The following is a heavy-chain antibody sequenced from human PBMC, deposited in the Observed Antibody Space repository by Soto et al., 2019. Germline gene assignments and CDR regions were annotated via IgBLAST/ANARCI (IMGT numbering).Heavy chain of an antibody. CDR3: ARVEGRFYYGMDV. J-gene: IGHJ6*02. Sequence: SETLSLTCAVSGGSISSSNCWRLVRQPPGKGLEWIGEIYHSGSTNYNPSLKSRVTISVDKSKNQFSLKLSSVTAADTAVYYCARVEGRFYYGMDVWGQGTTVTVSS. CDR1: GGSISSSNC. V-gene: IGHV4-4*02. CDR2: IYHSGST.